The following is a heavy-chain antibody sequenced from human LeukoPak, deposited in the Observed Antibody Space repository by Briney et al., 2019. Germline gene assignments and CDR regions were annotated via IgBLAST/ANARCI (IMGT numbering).Heavy chain of an antibody. CDR3: ARGRTPYYYDSSGYKYYFDY. Sequence: SETLSLTCAVYGGSFSGYYWSWIRQPPGKGLEWIGEINHSGSTNYNPSLKSRVTISVDTSKNQFSLKLSSVTAADTAVYYCARGRTPYYYDSSGYKYYFDYWGQGTLVTASS. D-gene: IGHD3-22*01. CDR1: GGSFSGYY. CDR2: INHSGST. V-gene: IGHV4-34*01. J-gene: IGHJ4*02.